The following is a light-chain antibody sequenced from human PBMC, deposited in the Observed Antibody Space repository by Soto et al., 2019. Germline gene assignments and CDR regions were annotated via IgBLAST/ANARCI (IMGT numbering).Light chain of an antibody. CDR3: SSFTTSTTYV. CDR2: NVS. Sequence: QSVLTQPASVYGSPGQSITISCTGTSSDVGGYNYVSWYQQHPGKAPKLIISNVSDRPSGVSNRFSGSKSGNTASLTITGLQSEDEADYYCSSFTTSTTYVFGTGTKVTVL. V-gene: IGLV2-14*01. J-gene: IGLJ1*01. CDR1: SSDVGGYNY.